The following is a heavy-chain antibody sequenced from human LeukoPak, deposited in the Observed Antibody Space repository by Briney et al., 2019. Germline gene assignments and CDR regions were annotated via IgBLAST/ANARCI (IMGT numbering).Heavy chain of an antibody. D-gene: IGHD6-19*01. J-gene: IGHJ5*02. V-gene: IGHV6-1*01. CDR2: TYYRSKWSN. Sequence: PSQTLSLTCAISGDSVSSKSVAWNWIRQSPSRGLEWLGRTYYRSKWSNDYAASVKSRIIINPDTSKNQLSLQLNSVTPEDTAVYYCGRSSSADGRNWFDPWGQGTLVTVSS. CDR3: GRSSSADGRNWFDP. CDR1: GDSVSSKSVA.